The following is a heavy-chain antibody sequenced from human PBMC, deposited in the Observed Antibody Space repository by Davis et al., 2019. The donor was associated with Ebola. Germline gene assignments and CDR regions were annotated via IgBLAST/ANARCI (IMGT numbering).Heavy chain of an antibody. V-gene: IGHV5-51*01. J-gene: IGHJ5*02. CDR2: IYPGDSDT. D-gene: IGHD1-1*01. CDR1: GYSFTSYW. CDR3: ARHNLTWDGSFDP. Sequence: GESLKISCKGSGYSFTSYWIGWVRQMPGKGLEWLGIIYPGDSDTSYSPSFQGQVTISADKSISTAYLQWSSLKASDTAMYYCARHNLTWDGSFDPWGQGTLVTVSS.